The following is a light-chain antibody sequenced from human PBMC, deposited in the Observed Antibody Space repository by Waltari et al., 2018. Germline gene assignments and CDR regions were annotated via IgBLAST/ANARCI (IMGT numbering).Light chain of an antibody. V-gene: IGLV2-23*02. CDR3: CSYAVSSTLV. Sequence: QSPLTQPASVSASPGQSITISCTGTSRDIGNDNLVPWYQQHSGKVPKLIIYDVTQRPSGVSDRFSGSKSGNTASLTISGLQEDDEADYYCCSYAVSSTLVFGGGTKVTVL. CDR1: SRDIGNDNL. CDR2: DVT. J-gene: IGLJ2*01.